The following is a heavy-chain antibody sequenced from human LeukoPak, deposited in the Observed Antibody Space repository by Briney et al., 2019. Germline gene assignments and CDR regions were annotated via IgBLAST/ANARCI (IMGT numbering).Heavy chain of an antibody. CDR1: GFTFSSYG. CDR2: IRYDGSNK. Sequence: GGSLRLSCAASGFTFSSYGMHWVRQAPGKGLEWVAFIRYDGSNKYYADSVKGRFTISRDNSKNTLYLQMNSLRADDTAVYYCANLRGRGAYACSGSGCYSYWGQGTLVTVSP. CDR3: ANLRGRGAYACSGSGCYSY. J-gene: IGHJ4*02. V-gene: IGHV3-30*02. D-gene: IGHD2-15*01.